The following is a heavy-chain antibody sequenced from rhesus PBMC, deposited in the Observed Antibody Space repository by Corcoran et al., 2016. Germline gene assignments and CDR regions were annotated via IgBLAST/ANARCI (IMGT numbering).Heavy chain of an antibody. Sequence: QVQLQESGPGLVKPSETLSLTCAASGGSFCGYYWGWIRPPPGQGRAGIGYISGSSGSTDYNPSLKSRVTISTDTSKNQFSLKLSSVTAADTAVYYCARESSSNFWSGYYSDYWGQGVLVTVSS. CDR3: ARESSSNFWSGYYSDY. V-gene: IGHV4-165*01. J-gene: IGHJ4*01. CDR2: ISGSSGST. CDR1: GGSFCGYY. D-gene: IGHD3-3*01.